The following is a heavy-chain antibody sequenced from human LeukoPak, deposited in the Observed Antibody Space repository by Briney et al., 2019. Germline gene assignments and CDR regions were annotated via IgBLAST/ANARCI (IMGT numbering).Heavy chain of an antibody. Sequence: GGSLRLSCAASGFTFSSYSMNWVRQAPGKGLEWVSSISSRSTYIYHADSVKGRFTISRDNAKNSLFLQMNSLRAEDTAVYYCARDGSRIQLWSHWGQGTLVTVSS. D-gene: IGHD5-18*01. V-gene: IGHV3-21*01. CDR1: GFTFSSYS. J-gene: IGHJ4*02. CDR2: ISSRSTYI. CDR3: ARDGSRIQLWSH.